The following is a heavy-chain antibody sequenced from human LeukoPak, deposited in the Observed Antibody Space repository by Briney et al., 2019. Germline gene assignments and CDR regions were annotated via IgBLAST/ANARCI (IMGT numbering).Heavy chain of an antibody. J-gene: IGHJ4*02. CDR2: FDPEDGET. Sequence: GASVKVSCKVSGYTLTELSMHWVRQAPGKGLEWMGGFDPEDGETIYAQKFQGRVTMTEDTSTDTAYMELNSLRAEDTAVYYCARDHSSGKPFDYWGQGTLVTVSS. V-gene: IGHV1-24*01. D-gene: IGHD6-19*01. CDR1: GYTLTELS. CDR3: ARDHSSGKPFDY.